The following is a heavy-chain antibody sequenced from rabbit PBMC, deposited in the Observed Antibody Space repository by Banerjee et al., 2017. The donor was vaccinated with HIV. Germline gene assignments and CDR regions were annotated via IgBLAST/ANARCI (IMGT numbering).Heavy chain of an antibody. J-gene: IGHJ4*01. CDR3: ARGDDYGDYVGDYFNL. CDR1: GFSFNSYV. CDR2: IGTSGTT. D-gene: IGHD2-1*01. Sequence: QSLEESGGDLVKPGASLTLTCTASGFSFNSYVMCWVRQAPGKGLEWITCIGTSGTTYYANWAKGRFTISKTSSTTVTLQMTSLTAADTATYFCARGDDYGDYVGDYFNLWGPGTLVTVS. V-gene: IGHV1S40*01.